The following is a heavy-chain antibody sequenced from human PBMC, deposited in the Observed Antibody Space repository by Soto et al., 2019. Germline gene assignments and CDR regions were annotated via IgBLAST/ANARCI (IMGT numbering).Heavy chain of an antibody. CDR3: ARGFGWQPSKNYFDY. J-gene: IGHJ4*02. D-gene: IGHD6-19*01. V-gene: IGHV3-33*01. CDR1: GFTFSSYA. Sequence: QVQLVASGGGVVQPGRSLRLSCVGSGFTFSSYAIYWVRQAPGKGLEWVAIVWYDGKNEYYADSVKGRFTISRDNSKKTMYLQVNSLRADDTAMYYCARGFGWQPSKNYFDYWGQGTLVTVSS. CDR2: VWYDGKNE.